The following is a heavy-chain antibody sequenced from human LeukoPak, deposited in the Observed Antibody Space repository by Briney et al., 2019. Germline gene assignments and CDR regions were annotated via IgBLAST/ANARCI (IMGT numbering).Heavy chain of an antibody. CDR2: ISSTSADI. Sequence: GGSLRLACAASGFTFSDYYMSWIRQAPGKGLEWISYISSTSADIYYVDSVKGRFTISRDNAKNSLYLQMNSLRAEDTAIYYCARWGPYFDYWGQGILVTVSS. CDR3: ARWGPYFDY. V-gene: IGHV3-11*06. CDR1: GFTFSDYY. J-gene: IGHJ4*02. D-gene: IGHD7-27*01.